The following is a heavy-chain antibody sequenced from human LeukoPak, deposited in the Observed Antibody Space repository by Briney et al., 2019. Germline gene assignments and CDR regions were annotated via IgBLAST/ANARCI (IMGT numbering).Heavy chain of an antibody. J-gene: IGHJ4*02. CDR2: ISSYGSNE. V-gene: IGHV3-30*18. CDR3: AKDMGDISMISGD. D-gene: IGHD3-16*01. CDR1: GFTLSSYG. Sequence: GSLRLSCAASGFTLSSYGTHWVRQAPGKGLEWVALISSYGSNEYYADSVKGRFTISRDKSKNTLYLQMNSLTSEDTAVYYCAKDMGDISMISGDWGQGTLVSVSP.